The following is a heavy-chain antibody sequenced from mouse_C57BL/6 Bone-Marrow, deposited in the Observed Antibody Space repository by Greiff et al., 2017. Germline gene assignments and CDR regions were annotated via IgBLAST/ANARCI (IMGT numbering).Heavy chain of an antibody. CDR3: ARGVYYSNAWCAY. Sequence: LVKPGASVKISCKASGYSFTGYYMNWVKQSPEKSLEWIGEINPSTGGTTYNQKFKAKATLTVDKSSSTAYMQLKSLTSEDSAVYYCARGVYYSNAWCAYWGQGTLVTVSA. CDR2: INPSTGGT. J-gene: IGHJ3*01. V-gene: IGHV1-42*01. D-gene: IGHD2-5*01. CDR1: GYSFTGYY.